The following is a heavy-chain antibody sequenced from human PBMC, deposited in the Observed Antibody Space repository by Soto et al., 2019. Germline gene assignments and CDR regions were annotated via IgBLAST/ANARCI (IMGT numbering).Heavy chain of an antibody. V-gene: IGHV4-38-2*01. J-gene: IGHJ4*02. D-gene: IGHD6-19*01. CDR1: GYSISSGYY. Sequence: SETLSLTCAVSGYSISSGYYCGWIRQPPGKGLEWIGSIYHSGNTYYNPSLKSRVTISVDTSKNHFSLKLSSVTAADTAVYYCARARIVVAGTIVDYWGQGALVT. CDR2: IYHSGNT. CDR3: ARARIVVAGTIVDY.